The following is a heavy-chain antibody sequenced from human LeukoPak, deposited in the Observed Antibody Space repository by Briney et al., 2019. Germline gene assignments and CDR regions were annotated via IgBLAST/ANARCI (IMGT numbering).Heavy chain of an antibody. CDR1: GGTFSSYA. CDR2: IIPIFGTA. D-gene: IGHD5-24*01. J-gene: IGHJ6*03. Sequence: ASVKVSCKASGGTFSSYAISWVRQAPGQGLEWMGGIIPIFGTANYAQKFQGRVTITADKSTSTAYMELSSLRSEDTAVYYCARLRTEMDYLYFYYMDVWGKGTTVTISS. CDR3: ARLRTEMDYLYFYYMDV. V-gene: IGHV1-69*06.